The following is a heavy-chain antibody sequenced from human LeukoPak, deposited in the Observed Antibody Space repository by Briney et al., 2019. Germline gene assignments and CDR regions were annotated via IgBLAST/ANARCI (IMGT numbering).Heavy chain of an antibody. D-gene: IGHD6-19*01. V-gene: IGHV4-59*12. CDR2: IYYSGST. CDR1: GGSISSYY. J-gene: IGHJ4*02. CDR3: AREVYSSGWYGTSDY. Sequence: SETPSLTCTVSGGSISSYYWSWIRQPPGKGLEWIGYIYYSGSTNYNPSLKSRVTISVDTSKNQFSLKLSSVTAADTAVYYCAREVYSSGWYGTSDYWGQGTLVTVSS.